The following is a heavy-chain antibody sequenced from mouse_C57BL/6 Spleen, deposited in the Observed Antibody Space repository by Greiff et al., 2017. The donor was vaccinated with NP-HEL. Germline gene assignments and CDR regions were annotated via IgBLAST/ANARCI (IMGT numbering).Heavy chain of an antibody. J-gene: IGHJ1*03. D-gene: IGHD1-1*01. Sequence: EVQLQQSGPELVKPGASVKIPCKASGYTFTDYNMDWVRQSHGKSLEGMGDINPNNGGPIYNQKLKGKAKLTVDKSSGTAYMELRSLTSEDTAVYYCARKGLPTVVARYFDVWGTGTTVTVSS. V-gene: IGHV1-18*01. CDR3: ARKGLPTVVARYFDV. CDR2: INPNNGGP. CDR1: GYTFTDYN.